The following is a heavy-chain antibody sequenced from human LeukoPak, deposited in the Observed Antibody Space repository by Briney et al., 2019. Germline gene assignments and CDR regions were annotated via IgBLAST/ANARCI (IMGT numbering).Heavy chain of an antibody. CDR2: IYYSGST. CDR3: ARAGGRVVPAAIVGENWFDP. D-gene: IGHD2-2*02. CDR1: GGSISSGDYY. V-gene: IGHV4-61*08. Sequence: PSETLSLTCTVSGGSISSGDYYWSWIRQPPGKGLEWIGYIYYSGSTNYNPSLKSRFTISVDTSKNQFSLKLSSVTAADTAVYYCARAGGRVVPAAIVGENWFDPWGQGTLVTVSS. J-gene: IGHJ5*02.